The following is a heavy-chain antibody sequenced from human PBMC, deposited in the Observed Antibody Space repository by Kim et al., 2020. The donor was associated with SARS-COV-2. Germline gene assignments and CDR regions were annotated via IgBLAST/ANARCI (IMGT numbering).Heavy chain of an antibody. J-gene: IGHJ4*02. V-gene: IGHV3-48*02. D-gene: IGHD6-13*01. CDR3: AMAKAAAGAE. Sequence: YYAESVKGQLTISRDNAKNSLYLHMNSLRDEDTAVYYCAMAKAAAGAEWGQGTLVTVSS.